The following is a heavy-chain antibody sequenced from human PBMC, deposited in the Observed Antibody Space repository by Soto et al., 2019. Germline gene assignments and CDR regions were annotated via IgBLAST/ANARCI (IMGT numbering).Heavy chain of an antibody. J-gene: IGHJ4*02. CDR3: ARDGVRRYRAAARIRPFDY. CDR2: ISAYNGNT. CDR1: GYTFTSYG. Sequence: ASVKVSCKASGYTFTSYGISWVRQAPGQGLEWMGWISAYNGNTNYAQKLQGRVTMTTDTSTSTAYMELRSLRSDDTAVYYGARDGVRRYRAAARIRPFDYWGQGTLVTVSS. D-gene: IGHD6-13*01. V-gene: IGHV1-18*01.